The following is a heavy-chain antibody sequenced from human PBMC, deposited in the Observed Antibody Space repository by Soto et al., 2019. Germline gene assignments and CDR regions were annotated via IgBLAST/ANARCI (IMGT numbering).Heavy chain of an antibody. CDR1: GFTFSSYA. D-gene: IGHD4-17*01. J-gene: IGHJ4*02. CDR2: ISGSGGST. Sequence: GGSLRLSCAASGFTFSSYAMSWVRQAPGKGLEWVSAISGSGGSTYYADSVKGRFTTSRDNSKNTLYLQMNSLRAEDTAVYYCANGLGDYPVVRYYFDDWGQGTLVTVSS. CDR3: ANGLGDYPVVRYYFDD. V-gene: IGHV3-23*01.